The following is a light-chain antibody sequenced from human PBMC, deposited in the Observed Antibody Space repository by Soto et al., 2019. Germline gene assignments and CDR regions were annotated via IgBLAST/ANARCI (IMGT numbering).Light chain of an antibody. V-gene: IGLV2-14*01. CDR1: SSDIGAYDY. J-gene: IGLJ1*01. Sequence: QSALTQPASVSGSPGQSITISCTGTSSDIGAYDYVSWYQQFPGKVPKLIIHDVNNRPSGVSNRFSGSKSGNTASLTISGLQPEDEGDYYCTSITTSNTTRFVFGTGTKVTVL. CDR2: DVN. CDR3: TSITTSNTTRFV.